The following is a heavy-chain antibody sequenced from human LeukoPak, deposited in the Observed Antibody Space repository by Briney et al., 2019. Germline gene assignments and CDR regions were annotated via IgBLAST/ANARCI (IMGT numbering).Heavy chain of an antibody. V-gene: IGHV3-7*01. Sequence: QSGGSLRLSCAASGINFRTSGMHWVRQAPGKGLEWVANIKQDGSEKYYVDSVRGRFTISRDNAKNSLYLQMNTLRAEDTAVYYCARHWEASESCYRPNDCWGQGTLVTVSS. CDR3: ARHWEASESCYRPNDC. J-gene: IGHJ4*02. D-gene: IGHD3-10*01. CDR1: GINFRTSG. CDR2: IKQDGSEK.